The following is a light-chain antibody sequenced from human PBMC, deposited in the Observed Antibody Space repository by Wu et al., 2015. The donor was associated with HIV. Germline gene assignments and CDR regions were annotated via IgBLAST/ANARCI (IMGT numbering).Light chain of an antibody. Sequence: EIVLTQSPGTLSLSPGERATLSCRASQSVSSSYLAWYQQKPGQAPRLLIYGASSRATGIPDRFSGSGSGTDFTLTINRLEPGDFAVYYCQQFGTSPPWTFGQGTKVEIK. CDR2: GAS. CDR3: QQFGTSPPWT. CDR1: QSVSSSY. J-gene: IGKJ1*01. V-gene: IGKV3-20*01.